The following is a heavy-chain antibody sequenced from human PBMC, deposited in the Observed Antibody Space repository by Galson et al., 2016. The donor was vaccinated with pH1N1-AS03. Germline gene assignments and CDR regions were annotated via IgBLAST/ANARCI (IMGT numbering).Heavy chain of an antibody. J-gene: IGHJ4*02. V-gene: IGHV3-48*01. CDR3: ARDPNVFATYGLDY. D-gene: IGHD3-10*01. CDR2: ISSSSTVI. CDR1: GFRFSLYA. Sequence: SLRLSCAASGFRFSLYAMNWVRQAPGKGLEWVSYISSSSTVIYYGDSVKGRFTVSRDNDRDSLYLQMNSLRAEDTAVYYCARDPNVFATYGLDYWGQGTLVTVSS.